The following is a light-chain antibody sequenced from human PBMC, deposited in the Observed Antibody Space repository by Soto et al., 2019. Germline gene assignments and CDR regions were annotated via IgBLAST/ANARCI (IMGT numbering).Light chain of an antibody. Sequence: ESVLTQSPGPLSLSPGERATLSCRASQSVSSSYLAWYQQKPGQAHRLLSYGASSRATGIPDRFSGSGSGTDFTLTISRLEPEDFAVYYCQQYGSSVTFGPGTKVDI. CDR3: QQYGSSVT. CDR2: GAS. CDR1: QSVSSSY. J-gene: IGKJ3*01. V-gene: IGKV3-20*01.